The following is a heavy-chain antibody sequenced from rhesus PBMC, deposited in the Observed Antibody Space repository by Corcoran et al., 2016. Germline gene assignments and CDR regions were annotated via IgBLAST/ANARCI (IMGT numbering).Heavy chain of an antibody. J-gene: IGHJ5-2*02. V-gene: IGHV4-93*02. CDR2: SYGSGGST. CDR3: ARWGRTVTSYDY. CDR1: GGSLRSGNR. D-gene: IGHD4-23*01. Sequence: QVQLQESGPAVVTTSETLSLTRAGLGGSLRSGNRWSWFRPPPAKGLVWLGGSYGSGGSTEYHPSLKSRVTISIDTSKNQFSLKLSSVTAADTAVYYCARWGRTVTSYDYWGRGVLVTVSS.